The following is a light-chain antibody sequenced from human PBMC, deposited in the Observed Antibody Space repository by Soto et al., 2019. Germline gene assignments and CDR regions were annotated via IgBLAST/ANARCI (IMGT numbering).Light chain of an antibody. V-gene: IGKV1-27*01. CDR1: QGIRNY. CDR2: TAS. Sequence: DIQMTQSPSSLSASVGDRVTITCRASQGIRNYLAWYQQKPGKVPKLLIYTASTLQSGLPSRFSGSGSGTDFTLTISSLQPEDVATYYCQKYSGPPYTFGQGTKLEIK. J-gene: IGKJ2*01. CDR3: QKYSGPPYT.